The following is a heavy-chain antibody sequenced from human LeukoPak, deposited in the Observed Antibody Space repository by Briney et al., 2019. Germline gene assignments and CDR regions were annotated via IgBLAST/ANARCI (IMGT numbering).Heavy chain of an antibody. D-gene: IGHD6-13*01. J-gene: IGHJ4*02. CDR1: VGSIGSYY. V-gene: IGHV4-59*01. Sequence: SETLSLTCTVSVGSIGSYYWSWIRQPPGKGLEWIGSIYYSGTTNYNPSLKSRVTISVNTSKNQFSLKLSSVTAADTAVYYRARGVYIAAAQYGYWGQGTLVTVSS. CDR2: IYYSGTT. CDR3: ARGVYIAAAQYGY.